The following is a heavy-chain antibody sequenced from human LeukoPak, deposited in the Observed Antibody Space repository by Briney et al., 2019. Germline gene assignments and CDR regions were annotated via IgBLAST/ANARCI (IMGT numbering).Heavy chain of an antibody. CDR3: AKGGVGATPRFDP. Sequence: TGGSLRLSCAASGFTFSSYAMSWVRQAPGKGLEWVSTISGSASSTYYTDSVKGRFTISRDNSKNTLNLQMNGLRADETAVYYCAKGGVGATPRFDPWGQGTLVTVSS. CDR1: GFTFSSYA. CDR2: ISGSASST. V-gene: IGHV3-23*01. D-gene: IGHD1-26*01. J-gene: IGHJ5*02.